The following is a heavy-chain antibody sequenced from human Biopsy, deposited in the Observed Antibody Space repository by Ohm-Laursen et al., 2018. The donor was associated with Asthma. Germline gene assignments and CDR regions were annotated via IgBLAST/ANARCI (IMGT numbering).Heavy chain of an antibody. V-gene: IGHV4-61*01. Sequence: SETLSLTCTVSGGSVSSGSYYWSWIRQPPGKGLAWVSYISYSGSTDYNPSLKSRLTISMDTSKNQFSLKLSSVTAADTAVYYCARGWNCGGDCYSLDSWGQGTLVTASS. J-gene: IGHJ4*02. CDR3: ARGWNCGGDCYSLDS. D-gene: IGHD2-21*02. CDR1: GGSVSSGSYY. CDR2: ISYSGST.